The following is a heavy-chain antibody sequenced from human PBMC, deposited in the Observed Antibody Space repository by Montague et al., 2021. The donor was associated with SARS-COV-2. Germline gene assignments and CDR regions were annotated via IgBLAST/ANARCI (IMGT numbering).Heavy chain of an antibody. CDR1: GGSITSYY. CDR2: IYSRGST. V-gene: IGHV4-59*01. D-gene: IGHD3-9*01. Sequence: SETLSLTCTVSGGSITSYYWTCFRQPPGKGLEWVGRIYSRGSTNYNHPLKSRVTITVDTSKNQFSLELRTVTAADTAAYYCARTGLGAYDILTGYTVNAFDMWGQGTMVTVSS. CDR3: ARTGLGAYDILTGYTVNAFDM. J-gene: IGHJ3*02.